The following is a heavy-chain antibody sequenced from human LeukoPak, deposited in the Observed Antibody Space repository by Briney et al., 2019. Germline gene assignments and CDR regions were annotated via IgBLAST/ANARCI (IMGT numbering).Heavy chain of an antibody. CDR2: ISGSGGNT. CDR1: GFTFNNYA. J-gene: IGHJ4*02. V-gene: IGHV3-23*01. Sequence: GSLRLSCATSGFTFNNYAMNWIRQVPGKGLEWVSVISGSGGNTYYTDSVKGRFSISRDDSKSTLYLQMNSLRAEDTALYYCARCTGGTCYLPLDYWGQGTLVTVSS. D-gene: IGHD2-15*01. CDR3: ARCTGGTCYLPLDY.